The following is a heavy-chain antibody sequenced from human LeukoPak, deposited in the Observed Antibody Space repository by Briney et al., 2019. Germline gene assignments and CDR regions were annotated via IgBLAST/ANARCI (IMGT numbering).Heavy chain of an antibody. CDR2: IIPIFGTA. V-gene: IGHV1-69*13. CDR3: ARARRIVGATTHHYYFDY. CDR1: GGTFISYA. J-gene: IGHJ4*02. D-gene: IGHD1-26*01. Sequence: SVKVSCKASGGTFISYAVSWVRQAPGQGLEWMGGIIPIFGTANYAQKFQGRVTITADESTSTAYMELSSLRSEDTAVYYCARARRIVGATTHHYYFDYWGQGTLVTVSS.